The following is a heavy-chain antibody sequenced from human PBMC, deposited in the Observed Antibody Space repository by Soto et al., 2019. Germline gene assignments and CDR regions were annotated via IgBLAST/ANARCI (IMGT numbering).Heavy chain of an antibody. Sequence: KPSETLSLTCTVSGGSISSNSYYWGWIRQPPGRGLEWIGAIYYSGSTYYNPSLKSRVTISIDTSKSQFSLKLTSVTAADTAVYYCARYRDTYNSGSSFDSWGQGTLVTVSS. CDR3: ARYRDTYNSGSSFDS. J-gene: IGHJ5*01. CDR2: IYYSGST. V-gene: IGHV4-39*01. CDR1: GGSISSNSYY. D-gene: IGHD2-15*01.